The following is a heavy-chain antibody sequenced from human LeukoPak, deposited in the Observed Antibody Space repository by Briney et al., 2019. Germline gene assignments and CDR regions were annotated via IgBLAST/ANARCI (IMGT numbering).Heavy chain of an antibody. J-gene: IGHJ6*03. V-gene: IGHV4-59*08. CDR1: GGSISSYY. CDR2: IYYSGST. Sequence: SETLSLTCTVSGGSISSYYRSWTRQPPGKGLEWIGYIYYSGSTNYNPSLKSRVTISVDTSKNQFSLKLSSVTAADTAVYYCARLPGTVSYYYMDVWGKGTTVTVSS. D-gene: IGHD1-1*01. CDR3: ARLPGTVSYYYMDV.